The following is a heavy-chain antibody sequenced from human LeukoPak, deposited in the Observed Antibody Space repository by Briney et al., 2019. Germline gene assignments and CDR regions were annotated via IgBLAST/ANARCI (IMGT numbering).Heavy chain of an antibody. CDR1: GYTFTSYA. D-gene: IGHD7-27*01. CDR3: AKVNGDNTFDY. Sequence: GASVKVSCKASGYTFTSYAMHWVRQAPGQRLEWMGWINIGNANTKYSQKFQGRVTITRDTSAGIAYMELSSLRSEDTAVYYCAKVNGDNTFDYWGQGTLVTVSS. CDR2: INIGNANT. V-gene: IGHV1-3*04. J-gene: IGHJ4*02.